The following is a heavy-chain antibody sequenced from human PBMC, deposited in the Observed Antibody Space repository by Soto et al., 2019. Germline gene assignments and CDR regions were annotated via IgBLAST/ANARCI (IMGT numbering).Heavy chain of an antibody. CDR2: ISYDGSNK. D-gene: IGHD3-22*01. CDR1: GFTFSSYA. CDR3: ARDQRITMIVVVHDAFDI. Sequence: GGSLRLSCAASGFTFSSYAMHWVRQAPGKGLEWVAVISYDGSNKYYADSVKGRFTISRDNSKNTLYLQMNSLRAEDTAVYYCARDQRITMIVVVHDAFDIWGQGTMVTVSS. V-gene: IGHV3-30-3*01. J-gene: IGHJ3*02.